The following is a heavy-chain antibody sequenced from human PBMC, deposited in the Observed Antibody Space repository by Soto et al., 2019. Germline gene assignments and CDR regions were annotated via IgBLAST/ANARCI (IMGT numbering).Heavy chain of an antibody. J-gene: IGHJ4*02. CDR2: FEPEYGEI. D-gene: IGHD3-3*01. CDR1: GKTLSEVS. V-gene: IGHV1-24*01. Sequence: ASVNVSCKFYGKTLSEVSMHWVRRAPGIGLEWMGGFEPEYGEIGYAQIFEGRVTMTEDTSTDTAYMEVSSLRSEDTAVYYCATQALMSSHPGVGAAYFDRWGQGTLVTVSS. CDR3: ATQALMSSHPGVGAAYFDR.